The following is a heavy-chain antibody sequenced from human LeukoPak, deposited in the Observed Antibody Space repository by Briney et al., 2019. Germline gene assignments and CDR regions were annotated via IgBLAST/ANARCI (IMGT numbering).Heavy chain of an antibody. CDR2: ICGSGGST. CDR1: GFTFSSYA. J-gene: IGHJ4*02. D-gene: IGHD4-11*01. V-gene: IGHV3-23*01. CDR3: AKVAVRTTVTFAALRY. Sequence: GGSLRLSCAASGFTFSSYAVSWVRQAPGKGLEWVSSICGSGGSTYYADSVKGRFTISRDNSKNTLYLQMNSLRAEDTAVYYCAKVAVRTTVTFAALRYWGQGTLVTVSS.